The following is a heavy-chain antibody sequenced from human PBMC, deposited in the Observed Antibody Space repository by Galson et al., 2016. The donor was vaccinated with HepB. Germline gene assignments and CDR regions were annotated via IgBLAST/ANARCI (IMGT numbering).Heavy chain of an antibody. CDR3: ARRGDWDTTPSGLWFDP. CDR2: IFPEDSDT. J-gene: IGHJ5*02. CDR1: GYSFSNHW. Sequence: QSGAEVKKPGESLKISCKGSGYSFSNHWIGWVRQMPGKGLEWMGIIFPEDSDTRYSPSFQGQVSISADKSISTAYLQWNSLKASDTAIYYCARRGDWDTTPSGLWFDPWGQGTLVTVSS. D-gene: IGHD3-10*01. V-gene: IGHV5-51*01.